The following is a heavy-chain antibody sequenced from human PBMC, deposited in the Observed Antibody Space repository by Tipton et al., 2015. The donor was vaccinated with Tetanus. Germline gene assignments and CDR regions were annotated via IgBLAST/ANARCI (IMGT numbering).Heavy chain of an antibody. Sequence: LRLSCTLSGGPISSYYWSWIRQPAGKGLEWIGRIYTSGSTNYNPSLKGRVTISVDTSTTQFSLRLNSVTAADTAIYYCARDHRLSASYAGWFDPWGQGTLVTVSS. D-gene: IGHD1-26*01. CDR3: ARDHRLSASYAGWFDP. CDR1: GGPISSYY. V-gene: IGHV4-4*07. CDR2: IYTSGST. J-gene: IGHJ5*02.